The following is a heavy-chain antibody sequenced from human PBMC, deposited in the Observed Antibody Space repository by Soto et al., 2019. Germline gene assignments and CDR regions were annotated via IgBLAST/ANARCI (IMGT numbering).Heavy chain of an antibody. J-gene: IGHJ4*02. V-gene: IGHV3-53*01. CDR1: GFTVSNNY. D-gene: IGHD3-10*01. CDR2: IYSGGYT. CDR3: ARRPGGGGY. Sequence: EVQLVESGGGLIQPGGSLRLSCAVSGFTVSNNYMSWVRQAPGKGLEGVSVIYSGGYTAYGDSVKGRFTISRDNSKNTLYLQTTTLGPADTAVVHGARRPGGGGYWGQGTLVTVSS.